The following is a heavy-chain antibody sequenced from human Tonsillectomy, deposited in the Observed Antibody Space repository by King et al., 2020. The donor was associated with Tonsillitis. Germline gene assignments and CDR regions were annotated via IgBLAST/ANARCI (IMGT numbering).Heavy chain of an antibody. CDR1: GFAFSNYA. V-gene: IGHV3-33*08. Sequence: QLVQSGGGVVQPGRSLRLSCAASGFAFSNYAIHWVRQAPGKGLEWVALIWYDGSDKNYPDSVKGRFTISRDNSNDTLYLQMNSLRADDTAVYFCARDHPNWNYVFDYWGQGTLVTVSS. J-gene: IGHJ4*02. CDR2: IWYDGSDK. CDR3: ARDHPNWNYVFDY. D-gene: IGHD1-7*01.